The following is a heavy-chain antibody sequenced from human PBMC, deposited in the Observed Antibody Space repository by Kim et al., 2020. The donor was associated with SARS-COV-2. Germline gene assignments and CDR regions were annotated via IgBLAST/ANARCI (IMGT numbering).Heavy chain of an antibody. CDR2: ISYDGQNI. CDR1: GFIFTNYG. D-gene: IGHD6-19*01. Sequence: GGSLRLSCETSGFIFTNYGLHWVRQAPGKGLEWLGVISYDGQNIYYAESVKGRFTISRDNSKTTVFLRMNGLTPEDTAVYFCAREESAVADYCGPG. J-gene: IGHJ4*02. V-gene: IGHV3-30*03. CDR3: AREESAVADY.